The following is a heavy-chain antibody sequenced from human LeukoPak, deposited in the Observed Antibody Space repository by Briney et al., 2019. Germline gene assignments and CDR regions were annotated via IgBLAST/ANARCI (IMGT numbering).Heavy chain of an antibody. D-gene: IGHD5-24*01. V-gene: IGHV3-30*04. Sequence: GGSLRLSCAASGFTFSTYAMHWVRQAPGKGLEWVAVISYDGSSKYYADSVKGRFTISRDNSKNSLYLQMNSLRAEDTAVYYCARDFTDGYNYNDYWGQGTLVTVSS. CDR3: ARDFTDGYNYNDY. CDR2: ISYDGSSK. CDR1: GFTFSTYA. J-gene: IGHJ4*02.